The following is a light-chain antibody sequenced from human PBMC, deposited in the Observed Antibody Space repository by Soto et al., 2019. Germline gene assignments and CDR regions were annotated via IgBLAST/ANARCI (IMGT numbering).Light chain of an antibody. CDR3: KHYNSYSEA. CDR1: QSISNW. Sequence: DIQMTQSPSTLPASVGDRVTITCRASQSISNWLAWYQQKPGTAPKLLVYKASTLKSGVQSRFSGSGSGTEFTLTIRSLQPDDFATYYCKHYNSYSEAFGQGTKVDIK. V-gene: IGKV1-5*03. CDR2: KAS. J-gene: IGKJ1*01.